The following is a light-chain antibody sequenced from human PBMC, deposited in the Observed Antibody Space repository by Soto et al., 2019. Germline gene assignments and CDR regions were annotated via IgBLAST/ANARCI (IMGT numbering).Light chain of an antibody. CDR2: GAS. V-gene: IGKV3-20*01. CDR1: QSIANS. CDR3: QQFSSYPLT. Sequence: EIVLTQSPGTLSLSPGERASLSCRASQSIANSLAWYQQKPGQAPRLLIFGASNRATGIPDRFSGSGSGTDFTLTISRLEPEDFAVYHCQQFSSYPLTFGGETKVDI. J-gene: IGKJ4*01.